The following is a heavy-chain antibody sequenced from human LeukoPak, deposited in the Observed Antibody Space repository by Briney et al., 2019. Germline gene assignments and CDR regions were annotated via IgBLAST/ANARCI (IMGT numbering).Heavy chain of an antibody. CDR2: ISGSGNRT. D-gene: IGHD2-15*01. CDR1: GFTFSSYA. V-gene: IGHV3-23*01. CDR3: AKNLYCGGGSCYPSALGMDV. J-gene: IGHJ6*02. Sequence: GRSLRLSCAASGFTFSSYAMSWVRQAPGKGLEWVSSISGSGNRTYYADSVKGRFTISRDNSKNTLFLQMNSLRAEDTAVYYCAKNLYCGGGSCYPSALGMDVWGQGTTVTVSS.